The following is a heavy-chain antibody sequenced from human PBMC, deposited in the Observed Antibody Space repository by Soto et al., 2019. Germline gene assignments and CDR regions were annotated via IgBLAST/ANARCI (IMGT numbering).Heavy chain of an antibody. CDR1: GFTFSSYC. J-gene: IGHJ3*02. CDR2: IRQDGSAK. V-gene: IGHV3-7*01. D-gene: IGHD3-10*01. CDR3: PRGGLLWSGEILNAFDI. Sequence: PGGTLRLSCAVSGFTFSSYCLSWVRQPPGKRLEWVADIRQDGSAKYYVYSVKGGFTISRDNAKNSLYLQMNILRAEDTAVYYCPRGGLLWSGEILNAFDIWVFGTMVT.